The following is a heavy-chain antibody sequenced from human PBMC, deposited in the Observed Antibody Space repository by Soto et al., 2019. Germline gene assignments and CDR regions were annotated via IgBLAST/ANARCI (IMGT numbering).Heavy chain of an antibody. D-gene: IGHD5-12*01. V-gene: IGHV1-46*01. Sequence: QVQLVQSGAEVKKPGASVKVSCKASGYTFTSYYMHWVRQAPGQGLEWMGIINPSGGSTTYAQQFQGRVTMTRDTSTSTVYRELSSLRSEDTAVYYCARGDIVAIFGMDVWGQGTTVTVSS. CDR2: INPSGGST. J-gene: IGHJ6*02. CDR3: ARGDIVAIFGMDV. CDR1: GYTFTSYY.